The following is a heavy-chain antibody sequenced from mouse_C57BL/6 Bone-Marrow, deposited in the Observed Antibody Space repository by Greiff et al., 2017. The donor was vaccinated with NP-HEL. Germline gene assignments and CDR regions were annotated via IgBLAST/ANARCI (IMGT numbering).Heavy chain of an antibody. Sequence: QVHVKQPGAELVKPGASVKVSCKASGYTFTSYWMHWVKQRPGQGLEWIGRIHPSDSDTNYNQKFKGKATLTVDKSSSTAYMQLSSLTSEDSAVYYCAIYWDGGDAMDYWGQGTSVTVSS. J-gene: IGHJ4*01. CDR1: GYTFTSYW. CDR3: AIYWDGGDAMDY. D-gene: IGHD4-1*01. CDR2: IHPSDSDT. V-gene: IGHV1-74*01.